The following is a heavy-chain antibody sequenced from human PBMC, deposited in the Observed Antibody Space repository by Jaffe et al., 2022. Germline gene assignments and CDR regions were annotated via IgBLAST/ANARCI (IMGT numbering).Heavy chain of an antibody. Sequence: EVQLVESGGGLVQPGGSLRLSCAASGFTFSSYEMNWVRQAPGKGLEWVSYISSSGSTIYYADSVKGRFTISRDNAKNSLYLQMNSLRAEDTAVYYCARLKVVPAAILDMDVWGKGTTVTVSS. J-gene: IGHJ6*03. CDR2: ISSSGSTI. D-gene: IGHD2-2*01. CDR1: GFTFSSYE. V-gene: IGHV3-48*03. CDR3: ARLKVVPAAILDMDV.